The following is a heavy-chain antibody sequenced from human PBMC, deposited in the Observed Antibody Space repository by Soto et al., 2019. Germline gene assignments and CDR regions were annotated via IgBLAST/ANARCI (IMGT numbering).Heavy chain of an antibody. V-gene: IGHV1-18*04. J-gene: IGHJ6*02. CDR2: ISAYNGNT. D-gene: IGHD3-16*01. Sequence: ASVKVSCKASGYTFSSLGISWVRQTPGQGLEWMGWISAYNGNTNYAQKFQGRVSMTTDTSTSTAYMEMRSLRPDDTAVYYCANIGATTGRYYGVDVWGQGTTVTVSS. CDR1: GYTFSSLG. CDR3: ANIGATTGRYYGVDV.